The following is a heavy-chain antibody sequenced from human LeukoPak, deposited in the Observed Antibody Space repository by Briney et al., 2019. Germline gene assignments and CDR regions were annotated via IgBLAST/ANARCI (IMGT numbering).Heavy chain of an antibody. CDR1: GFTFSSYE. Sequence: GGSLRLSCAASGFTFSSYEMNWVRQAPGKGLEWVSYISSSGSTIYYADSVKGRFTISRDNAKNSLYLQMNSLRAEDTAVYYCARFPPSSGWYADYWGQGTLVTVSS. J-gene: IGHJ4*02. CDR3: ARFPPSSGWYADY. D-gene: IGHD6-19*01. V-gene: IGHV3-48*03. CDR2: ISSSGSTI.